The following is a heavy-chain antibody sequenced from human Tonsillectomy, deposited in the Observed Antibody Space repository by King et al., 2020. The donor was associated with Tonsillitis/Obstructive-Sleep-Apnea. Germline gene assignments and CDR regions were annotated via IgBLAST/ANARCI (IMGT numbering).Heavy chain of an antibody. D-gene: IGHD3-16*02. Sequence: QLQESGPGLVKPSETLSLTCTVSGGSISSYYWSWIRQPPGKGLEWIWYIYYSGSTNYNPSRKSRATISVDTSKNQFSLKLSSVTAADTAVYYCARRQYRYYFDYWGQGTLVTVSS. J-gene: IGHJ4*02. CDR1: GGSISSYY. CDR3: ARRQYRYYFDY. V-gene: IGHV4-59*01. CDR2: IYYSGST.